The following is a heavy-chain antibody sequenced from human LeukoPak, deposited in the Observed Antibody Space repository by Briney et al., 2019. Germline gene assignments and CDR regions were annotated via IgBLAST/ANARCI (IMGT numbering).Heavy chain of an antibody. V-gene: IGHV4-30-4*08. Sequence: PSETLSLTCTVSGGSISSGDYYWSWIRQPPGKGLEWIGYIYYSGSTYYNPSLKSRVTISVDTSKNQFSLKLSSVTAADTAVYYCARGVVPYYYYYYMDVWGKGTTVTV. CDR2: IYYSGST. D-gene: IGHD2-15*01. J-gene: IGHJ6*03. CDR3: ARGVVPYYYYYYMDV. CDR1: GGSISSGDYY.